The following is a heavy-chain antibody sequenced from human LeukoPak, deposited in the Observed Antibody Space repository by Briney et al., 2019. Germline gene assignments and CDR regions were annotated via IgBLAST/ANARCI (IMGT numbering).Heavy chain of an antibody. CDR3: ARGIRSTAVVLDY. CDR2: IIPIFGTA. J-gene: IGHJ4*02. V-gene: IGHV1-69*13. D-gene: IGHD5-18*01. Sequence: SVKVSCKASGGTFSSYAISWVRQAPGQGLEWMGGIIPIFGTANYAQKFQGRVTITADESTSTAYMELSSLRSEDTAVYYCARGIRSTAVVLDYWGQGTLVTVSS. CDR1: GGTFSSYA.